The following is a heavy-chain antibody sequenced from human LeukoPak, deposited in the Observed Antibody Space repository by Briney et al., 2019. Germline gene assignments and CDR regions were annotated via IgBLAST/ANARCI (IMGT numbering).Heavy chain of an antibody. Sequence: SETLSLTCTVSGGSISSSSYYWGWIRQPPGKGLEWIGSIYYSGSTYYNPSLKSRVTMSVDTSKNQFSLKLSSVTAADTAVYYCARDLGTVATHAPAFDYWGQGTLVTVSS. J-gene: IGHJ4*02. CDR1: GGSISSSSYY. V-gene: IGHV4-39*07. D-gene: IGHD1-26*01. CDR3: ARDLGTVATHAPAFDY. CDR2: IYYSGST.